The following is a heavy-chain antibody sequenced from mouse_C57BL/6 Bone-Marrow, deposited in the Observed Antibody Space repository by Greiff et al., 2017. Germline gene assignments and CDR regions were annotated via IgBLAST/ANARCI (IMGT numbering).Heavy chain of an antibody. CDR2: INYDGSST. CDR1: GFTFSDYY. Sequence: EVKVVESEGGLVQPGSSMKLSCTASGFTFSDYYMAWVRQVPEKGLEWVANINYDGSSTYYLDSLKSRFIISRDNAKNILYLQMSSLKSEDTATYYCARAVGTHFDYWGQGTTLTVSS. V-gene: IGHV5-16*01. J-gene: IGHJ2*01. D-gene: IGHD2-14*01. CDR3: ARAVGTHFDY.